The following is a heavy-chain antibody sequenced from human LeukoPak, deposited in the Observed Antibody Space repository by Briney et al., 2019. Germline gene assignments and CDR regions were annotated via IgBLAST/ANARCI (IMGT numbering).Heavy chain of an antibody. CDR3: ARLPYYYDSSGYRH. J-gene: IGHJ4*02. Sequence: PSETLSLTCTVSGGSISSSSYYWGWIRQSPGKGLEWIGSIYYSGSTYYNPSLKSRVTISVDTSKNQFSLKLSSVTAADTAVYYCARLPYYYDSSGYRHWGQGTLVTVSS. CDR1: GGSISSSSYY. V-gene: IGHV4-39*01. D-gene: IGHD3-22*01. CDR2: IYYSGST.